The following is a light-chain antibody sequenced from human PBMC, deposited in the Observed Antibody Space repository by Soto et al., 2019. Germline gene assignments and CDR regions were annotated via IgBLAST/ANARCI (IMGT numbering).Light chain of an antibody. Sequence: QPVLPQSSSASASLGSSVKLTCTLSSGHSSYIIAWHQQQPGKAPRYLMKLEGSGSYNKGSGVPDRFSGSSSGADRYLTISNLQFEDEADYYCETWGSNTHTVFGGGTKLTVL. J-gene: IGLJ3*02. CDR2: LEGSGSY. CDR3: ETWGSNTHTV. CDR1: SGHSSYI. V-gene: IGLV4-60*02.